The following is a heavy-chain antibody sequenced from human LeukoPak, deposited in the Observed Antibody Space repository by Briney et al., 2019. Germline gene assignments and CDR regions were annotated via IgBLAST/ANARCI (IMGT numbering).Heavy chain of an antibody. J-gene: IGHJ4*02. Sequence: ASVKVSCKASGYTFTGYYLDWVRQAPGQGLEWMGWINPKSGGTNYAQKFPGRVTMTRDTSISTAYMELSSLRSDDTAIYYCARRVFSGWGYYFDYWGQGTLVTVSS. CDR3: ARRVFSGWGYYFDY. D-gene: IGHD6-19*01. CDR2: INPKSGGT. V-gene: IGHV1-2*02. CDR1: GYTFTGYY.